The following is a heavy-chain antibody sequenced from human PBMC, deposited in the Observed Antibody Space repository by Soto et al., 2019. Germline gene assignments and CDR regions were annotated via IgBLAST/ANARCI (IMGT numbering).Heavy chain of an antibody. J-gene: IGHJ4*02. CDR3: ARRYGANFDY. CDR1: GGSISSYY. CDR2: IYYSGST. Sequence: TSETLSLTCTVSGGSISSYYGSWIRQPPGKGLEWIGYIYYSGSTNYNPSLKSRVTISVDTSKNQFSLKLSSVTAADTAVYYCARRYGANFDYWGQGTTVTV. V-gene: IGHV4-59*08. D-gene: IGHD4-17*01.